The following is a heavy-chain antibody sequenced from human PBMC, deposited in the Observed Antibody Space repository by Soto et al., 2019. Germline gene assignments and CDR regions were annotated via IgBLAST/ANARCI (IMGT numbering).Heavy chain of an antibody. CDR1: GGSISSGGYY. CDR3: ARDTGQLVSDGLIDY. J-gene: IGHJ4*02. D-gene: IGHD6-13*01. Sequence: QVQLQESGPGLVKPSQTLSLTCTVSGGSISSGGYYWSWIRQHPGKGLEWIGYIYYSGSTYYNPSLKSRVTISVDTSKNQFSLKLSSVTAADTAVYYCARDTGQLVSDGLIDYWGQGTLVTVSS. CDR2: IYYSGST. V-gene: IGHV4-31*03.